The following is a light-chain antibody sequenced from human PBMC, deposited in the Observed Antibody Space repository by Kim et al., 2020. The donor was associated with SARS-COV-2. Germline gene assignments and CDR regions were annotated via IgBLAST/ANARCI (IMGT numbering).Light chain of an antibody. CDR2: QDS. CDR3: QAWDSSIYV. V-gene: IGLV3-1*01. Sequence: SYELTQPPSVSVSPGQTASITRSGDKLGDKYACWYQQKPGQSPVLVIYQDSKRPSGIPERFSGSNSGNTATLTISGTQAMDEADYYCQAWDSSIYVFGTG. CDR1: KLGDKY. J-gene: IGLJ1*01.